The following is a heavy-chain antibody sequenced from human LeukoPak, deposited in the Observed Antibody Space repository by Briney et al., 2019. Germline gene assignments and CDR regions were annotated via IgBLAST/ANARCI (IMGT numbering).Heavy chain of an antibody. CDR1: GFTFSSYT. V-gene: IGHV3-48*02. CDR3: ARGASRYSDY. Sequence: PGASLRLSCAASGFTFSSYTMNWVRQAPGKGLEWVSSISMNGRDIYYAASVKGRFMNSRVNTKNSLYLQMNSLRDEDTAVYYCARGASRYSDYWGEGTLVT. D-gene: IGHD3-9*01. CDR2: ISMNGRDI. J-gene: IGHJ4*02.